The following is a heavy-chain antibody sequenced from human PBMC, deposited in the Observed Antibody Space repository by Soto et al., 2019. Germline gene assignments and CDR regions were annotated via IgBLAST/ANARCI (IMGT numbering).Heavy chain of an antibody. D-gene: IGHD7-27*01. CDR1: GFTFSIFA. CDR3: AKEVSLGSTVDLGY. CDR2: ISGSGGST. J-gene: IGHJ4*02. Sequence: GGSLRLSCAASGFTFSIFAMSWVRQSPGKGLEWVSTISGSGGSTYYADAVKGRFSISRDNSMGTLYLQMKSLRVEDTAIYYCAKEVSLGSTVDLGYWGQGTLITVSS. V-gene: IGHV3-23*01.